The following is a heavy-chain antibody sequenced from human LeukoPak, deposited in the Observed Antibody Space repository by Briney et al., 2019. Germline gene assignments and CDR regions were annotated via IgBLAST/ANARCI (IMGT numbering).Heavy chain of an antibody. D-gene: IGHD1-7*01. CDR2: IRYDGSNK. Sequence: GGSLRLSCAASGFTFSSYGMHWVRQAPGKGLEWVAFIRYDGSNKYYADSVKGRFTISRDNSKNTLYLQMNSLRAEDTAVYYCAKDTPWYIWNYVPFDYWGQGTLVTVSS. CDR1: GFTFSSYG. J-gene: IGHJ4*02. V-gene: IGHV3-30*02. CDR3: AKDTPWYIWNYVPFDY.